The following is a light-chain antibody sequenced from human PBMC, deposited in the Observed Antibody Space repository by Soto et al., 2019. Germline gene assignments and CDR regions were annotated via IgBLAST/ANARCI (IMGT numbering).Light chain of an antibody. J-gene: IGLJ3*02. CDR3: SSYAGSSLWV. V-gene: IGLV2-8*01. Sequence: QSALTQSPSASGSPGQSVTISCTGTSSDVGNYKYVSWYQQHPGKAPKLMIYEVSKRPSGVPDRFSGSKSGNTASLTVSGLQVEDEADYYCSSYAGSSLWVFGVGTKVTVL. CDR1: SSDVGNYKY. CDR2: EVS.